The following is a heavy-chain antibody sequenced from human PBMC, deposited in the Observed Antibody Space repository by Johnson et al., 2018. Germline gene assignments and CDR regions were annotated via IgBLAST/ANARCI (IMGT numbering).Heavy chain of an antibody. Sequence: VQLVQSGGGLVQPGGSLRLSCAASGFTFSSYWMSWVRQAPGKGLEWVANIKQDGSEKYYVDSVKGGFTISRDNAKNSLYLQMNSLRAEDTAVYYCARCLLLWFGEYYVAFDIWGQGTMVTVSA. CDR2: IKQDGSEK. V-gene: IGHV3-7*01. D-gene: IGHD3-10*01. CDR3: ARCLLLWFGEYYVAFDI. J-gene: IGHJ3*02. CDR1: GFTFSSYW.